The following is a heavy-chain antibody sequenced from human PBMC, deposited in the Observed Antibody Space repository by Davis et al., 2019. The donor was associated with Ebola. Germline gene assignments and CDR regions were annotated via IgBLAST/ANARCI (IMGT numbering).Heavy chain of an antibody. CDR1: GFTFTNYW. Sequence: PGGSLRLSCAASGFTFTNYWMHWVRQVPGKGLVWVSGINGDGSNTFYADSVKGRFTISRDNAMNMVYLQMNSLRAEDTAVYYCARDHFEGSLDYWGQGTLVTVSS. CDR2: INGDGSNT. V-gene: IGHV3-74*01. J-gene: IGHJ4*02. D-gene: IGHD1-26*01. CDR3: ARDHFEGSLDY.